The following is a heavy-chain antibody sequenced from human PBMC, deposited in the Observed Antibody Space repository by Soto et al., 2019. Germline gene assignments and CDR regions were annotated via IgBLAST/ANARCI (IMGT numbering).Heavy chain of an antibody. J-gene: IGHJ4*02. V-gene: IGHV4-59*01. CDR1: GGSISSYY. D-gene: IGHD2-2*01. CDR3: AGRYAGNFDY. CDR2: IYYSGST. Sequence: QVQLQESGPGLVKPSETLSLTCTVSGGSISSYYWSWIRQPPGKGLEWIGYIYYSGSTNYNPSLKSRVSISVDTSNNQFSLKLSSVTAADKAVYYCAGRYAGNFDYWGQGTLVTVSS.